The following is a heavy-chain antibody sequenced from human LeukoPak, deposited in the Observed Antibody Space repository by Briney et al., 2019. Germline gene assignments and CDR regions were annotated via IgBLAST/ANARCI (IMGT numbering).Heavy chain of an antibody. Sequence: PSETLSLTCAVYGGSFSGYYWSWIRQPPGKGLEWIGEINHSGSTNYNPSLKSRVTISVDTSKNQFSLKLSSVTAADAAVYYCATTPGGVWNWFDPWGQGTLVTVSS. V-gene: IGHV4-34*01. CDR3: ATTPGGVWNWFDP. CDR2: INHSGST. CDR1: GGSFSGYY. J-gene: IGHJ5*02. D-gene: IGHD3-16*01.